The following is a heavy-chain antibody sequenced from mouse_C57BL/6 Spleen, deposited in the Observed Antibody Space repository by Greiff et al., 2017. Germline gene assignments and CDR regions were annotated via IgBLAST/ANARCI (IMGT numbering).Heavy chain of an antibody. V-gene: IGHV1-26*01. CDR3: ARWLEDAMDY. J-gene: IGHJ4*01. CDR2: INPNNGGT. Sequence: EVQLQQSGPELVKPGASVKISCKASGYTFTDYYMNWVKQSHGKSLEWIGDINPNNGGTSYNQKFKGKATLTVDKSSSTAYMELRSLTSEDSAVYYCARWLEDAMDYWGQGTSGTVSS. CDR1: GYTFTDYY. D-gene: IGHD2-2*01.